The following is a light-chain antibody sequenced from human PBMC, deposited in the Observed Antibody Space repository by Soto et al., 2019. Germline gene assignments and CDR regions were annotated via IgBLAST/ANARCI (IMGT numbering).Light chain of an antibody. V-gene: IGLV1-40*01. CDR1: SSNIGAGYD. CDR3: QSYDSSLSSWV. CDR2: GNS. Sequence: QSVLTQPPSVSGAPGQRVTISCTGRSSNIGAGYDVHGYQQLPGTAPKLLIYGNSNRPSGVPDRFSGSKSGTSASLAITGLQAEDEADYYCQSYDSSLSSWVFGGGTKLTVL. J-gene: IGLJ3*02.